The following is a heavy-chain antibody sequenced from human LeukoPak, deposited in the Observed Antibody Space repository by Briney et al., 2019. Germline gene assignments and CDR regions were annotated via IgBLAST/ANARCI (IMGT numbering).Heavy chain of an antibody. D-gene: IGHD2-21*02. V-gene: IGHV3-23*01. Sequence: PGGALRLSCAASGFTFSSYDMTWVRQAPGRGLEWVSSIRPSGDNTYYGDSVKGRFTISRDNSKNTLYLQMNSLRAEDTAVYYCAKEERQPIVVVTATDAFDIWGQGAMVTVSS. CDR3: AKEERQPIVVVTATDAFDI. J-gene: IGHJ3*02. CDR1: GFTFSSYD. CDR2: IRPSGDNT.